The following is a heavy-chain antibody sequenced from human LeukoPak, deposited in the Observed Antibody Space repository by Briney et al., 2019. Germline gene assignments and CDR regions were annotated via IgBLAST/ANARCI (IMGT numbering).Heavy chain of an antibody. CDR3: ARCTASCYANAFDV. V-gene: IGHV3-23*01. Sequence: ETLSLTCGVYGGSFSEYYWSWIRQPPGKGLEWVSAINGGGDATEYADSVKGRFTISRDNSKNTLYLQMNSLRPEDTAVYYCARCTASCYANAFDVWGQGTLLTVSS. CDR1: GGSFSEYY. CDR2: INGGGDAT. D-gene: IGHD2-2*01. J-gene: IGHJ3*01.